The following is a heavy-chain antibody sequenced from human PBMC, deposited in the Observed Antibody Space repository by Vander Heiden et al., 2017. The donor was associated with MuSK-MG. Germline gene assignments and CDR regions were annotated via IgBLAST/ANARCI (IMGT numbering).Heavy chain of an antibody. D-gene: IGHD3-9*01. Sequence: QVQLQQWGAGLLKPSETLSLTCAVYGGSFSGYYWSWIRQPPGKGLEWIGEINHSGSTNYNPSRKSRVTISVDTSKNQFSLKLSSVTAADTAVYYCARNHLTISLGGRFDYWGQGTLVTVSS. CDR2: INHSGST. CDR3: ARNHLTISLGGRFDY. J-gene: IGHJ4*02. CDR1: GGSFSGYY. V-gene: IGHV4-34*01.